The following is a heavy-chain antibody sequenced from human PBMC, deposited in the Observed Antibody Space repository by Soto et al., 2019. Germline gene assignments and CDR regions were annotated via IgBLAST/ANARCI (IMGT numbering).Heavy chain of an antibody. D-gene: IGHD5-12*01. J-gene: IGHJ4*02. CDR2: IIPILGIA. V-gene: IGHV1-69*08. CDR3: AREGDGYNSFDY. Sequence: QVQLVQSGAEVKKPGSSVKVSCKASGGTFSSYTISWVRQAPGQGLEWMGRIIPILGIANYAPKFQGRVKITADKSTSTAYMELSSLRSEDTAVYYCAREGDGYNSFDYWGQGTLVTVSS. CDR1: GGTFSSYT.